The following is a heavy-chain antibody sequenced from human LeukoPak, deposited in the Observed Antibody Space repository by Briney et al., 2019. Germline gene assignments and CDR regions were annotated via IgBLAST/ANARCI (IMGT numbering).Heavy chain of an antibody. CDR1: DYSISSGDYY. D-gene: IGHD6-13*01. CDR3: ARDRAGYSSIIYYYYYYMDV. Sequence: SETLSLTCTVSDYSISSGDYYWGWIRQPPGKGLEWIGSIFHSGNTYYNPSLKSRVTISVDTSKNQFSLKLSSVTAADTAVYYCARDRAGYSSIIYYYYYYMDVWGKGTTVTISS. V-gene: IGHV4-38-2*02. CDR2: IFHSGNT. J-gene: IGHJ6*03.